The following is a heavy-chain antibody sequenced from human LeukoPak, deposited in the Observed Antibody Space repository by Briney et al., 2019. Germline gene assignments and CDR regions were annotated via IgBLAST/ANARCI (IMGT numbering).Heavy chain of an antibody. D-gene: IGHD4-17*01. CDR1: GYTFTSYG. J-gene: IGHJ6*02. CDR2: ISAYNGNT. CDR3: ARDHPYYGDYYYGMDV. V-gene: IGHV1-18*04. Sequence: GASVKVSCKASGYTFTSYGISWVRQAPGQGLEWMGWISAYNGNTNYAQKLQGRVTMTTDTSTSTAYMELRSLRSDDTAVYYCARDHPYYGDYYYGMDVWGQGTTVTVSS.